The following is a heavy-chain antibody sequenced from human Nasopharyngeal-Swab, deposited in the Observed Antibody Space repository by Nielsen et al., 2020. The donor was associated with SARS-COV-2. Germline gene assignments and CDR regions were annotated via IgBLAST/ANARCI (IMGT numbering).Heavy chain of an antibody. J-gene: IGHJ4*02. V-gene: IGHV3-21*01. D-gene: IGHD6-13*01. Sequence: GSLRLSCAASGFTFSSYSMNWVRQAPGKGLEWVSSISSSSSYIYYADSVKGRFTISRDNAKNSLYLQMNSLRAEDTAVYYCARATGYSSSQGDYWGQGTLVTVSS. CDR2: ISSSSSYI. CDR3: ARATGYSSSQGDY. CDR1: GFTFSSYS.